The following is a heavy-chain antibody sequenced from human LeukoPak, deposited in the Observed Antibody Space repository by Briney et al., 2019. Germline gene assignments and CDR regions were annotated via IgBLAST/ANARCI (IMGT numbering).Heavy chain of an antibody. CDR1: GFTFSSYA. Sequence: GGSLRLSCAASGFTFSSYAMHWVRQAPGKGLEWVAVISYDGSNKYYADSVKGRFTISRDNSKNTLYLQMNSLRAEDTAVYYCARDNRAYSSSWYNLEYFQHWGQGTLVTVSS. J-gene: IGHJ1*01. D-gene: IGHD6-13*01. CDR2: ISYDGSNK. CDR3: ARDNRAYSSSWYNLEYFQH. V-gene: IGHV3-30-3*01.